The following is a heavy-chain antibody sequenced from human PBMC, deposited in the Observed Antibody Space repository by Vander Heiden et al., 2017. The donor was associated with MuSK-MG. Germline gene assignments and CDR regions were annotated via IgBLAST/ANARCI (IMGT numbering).Heavy chain of an antibody. J-gene: IGHJ4*02. D-gene: IGHD2-2*01. CDR2: ISWNSGSI. Sequence: EVQLVESGGGLVQPGRSLRLSCAASGFTFDDYAMNWVRQAPGKGLEWVSGISWNSGSIGYADSVKGRFTISRDNAKNSLYLQMNSLRAEDTALYYCAKSRYCSSTSCYDFDYWGQGPLVTVSS. CDR1: GFTFDDYA. V-gene: IGHV3-9*01. CDR3: AKSRYCSSTSCYDFDY.